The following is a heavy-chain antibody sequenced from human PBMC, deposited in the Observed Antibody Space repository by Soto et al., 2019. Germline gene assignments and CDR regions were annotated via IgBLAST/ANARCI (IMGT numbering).Heavy chain of an antibody. CDR2: CYSAGST. J-gene: IGHJ4*02. D-gene: IGHD3-10*01. CDR1: GFTVSNNY. Sequence: GGSLRLSCAASGFTVSNNYVNWVRQAPGKGLEWVSVCYSAGSTSYAGSVKGRFTISRDNSKNTLYLQMNNLRVEDTAVYYCASLGGSPTYYNGYWGQGTLVTVSS. V-gene: IGHV3-66*01. CDR3: ASLGGSPTYYNGY.